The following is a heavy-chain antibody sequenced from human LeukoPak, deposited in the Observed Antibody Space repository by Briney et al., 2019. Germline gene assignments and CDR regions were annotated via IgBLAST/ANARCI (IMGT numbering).Heavy chain of an antibody. Sequence: SETLSLTCTVSGGSISSSSYYWGWIRQPPGKGLEWIGSIYYSGSTYYNPSLKSRVTISVDTSENQFSLKLSSVTAADTAVYYCARHGSTSCYPSCAFDIWGQGTMVTVSS. CDR3: ARHGSTSCYPSCAFDI. J-gene: IGHJ3*02. CDR2: IYYSGST. V-gene: IGHV4-39*01. D-gene: IGHD2-2*01. CDR1: GGSISSSSYY.